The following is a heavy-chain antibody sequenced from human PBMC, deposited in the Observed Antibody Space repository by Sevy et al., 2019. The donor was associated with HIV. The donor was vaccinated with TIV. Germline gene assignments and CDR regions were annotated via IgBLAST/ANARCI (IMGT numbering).Heavy chain of an antibody. Sequence: GGSLRLSCAASGFTFDDYTMNWVSQAPGKGLEWVSLITWDGGSTYYADSVKGRFTISRDNSKNSLYLQMNSLRTEDTALYYCAKDISGEGYLGSGYFDYWGQGTLVTVSS. CDR1: GFTFDDYT. CDR3: AKDISGEGYLGSGYFDY. V-gene: IGHV3-43*01. D-gene: IGHD2-15*01. CDR2: ITWDGGST. J-gene: IGHJ4*02.